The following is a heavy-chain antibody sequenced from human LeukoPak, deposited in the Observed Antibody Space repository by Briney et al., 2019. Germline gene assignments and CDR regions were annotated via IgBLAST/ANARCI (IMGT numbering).Heavy chain of an antibody. CDR3: ATDKGARDF. D-gene: IGHD4/OR15-4a*01. J-gene: IGHJ4*02. CDR1: GFTFNNAW. Sequence: GGSLRLSCAASGFTFNNAWMSWVRQAPGKGLEWVGRIKTKTDGGTADYAAPVKGRFTISRDDSKTTLYLQVNSLKIEDTAVYFCATDKGARDFWGQGTLVTVSS. V-gene: IGHV3-15*01. CDR2: IKTKTDGGTA.